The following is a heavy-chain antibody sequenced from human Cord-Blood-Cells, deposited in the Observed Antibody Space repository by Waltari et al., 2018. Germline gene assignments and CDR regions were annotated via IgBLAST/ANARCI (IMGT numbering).Heavy chain of an antibody. Sequence: QVQLQQWGAGLLKPSETLSLTCAVYGGSFSGSYWSWIRQPPGKGLEWIGEINHSGSTNYNPSLKSRVTISVDTSKNQFSLKLSSVTAADTAVYYCARVPASTVVTDCWGQGTLVTVSS. J-gene: IGHJ4*02. CDR2: INHSGST. CDR3: ARVPASTVVTDC. CDR1: GGSFSGSY. V-gene: IGHV4-34*01. D-gene: IGHD4-17*01.